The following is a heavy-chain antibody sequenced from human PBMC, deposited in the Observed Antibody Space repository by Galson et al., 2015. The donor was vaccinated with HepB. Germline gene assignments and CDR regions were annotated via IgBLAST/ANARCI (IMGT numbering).Heavy chain of an antibody. CDR1: GYTFTSYG. CDR3: ARFFEWGRAAAGSFGFDP. V-gene: IGHV1-18*01. Sequence: SVKVSCKASGYTFTSYGISWGRQAPGRGLEWMGWISAYNGNTNYAQKLQGRVTMTTDTSTGTAYMELRSLRSDDTAVYYCARFFEWGRAAAGSFGFDPWDQGTLVTVSS. D-gene: IGHD6-13*01. J-gene: IGHJ5*02. CDR2: ISAYNGNT.